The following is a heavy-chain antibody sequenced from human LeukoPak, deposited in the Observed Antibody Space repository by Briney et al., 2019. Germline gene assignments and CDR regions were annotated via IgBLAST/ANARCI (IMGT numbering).Heavy chain of an antibody. V-gene: IGHV3-30*18. CDR2: IWYGGSYK. J-gene: IGHJ4*02. Sequence: GRSLRLSCAASGFTFSSYGMHWVRQAPGKGLEWVAVIWYGGSYKYYADSVKGRFTISRDNSKNTLYLQMNSLRAEDTAVYYCAKGNSSGWLNYFDYWGQGTLVTVSS. CDR3: AKGNSSGWLNYFDY. CDR1: GFTFSSYG. D-gene: IGHD6-19*01.